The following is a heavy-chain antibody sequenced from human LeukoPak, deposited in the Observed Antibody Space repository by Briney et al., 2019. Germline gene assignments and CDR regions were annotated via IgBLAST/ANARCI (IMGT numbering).Heavy chain of an antibody. CDR2: MNPDIGNT. Sequence: GASVKVSCKASGYTFTSYDINWVRQATGQGLEWMGWMNPDIGNTAYVQKFQGRVTMTRNTSISTAYMELSSLRSEDTAVYYCARSLSLVRGVIHYFDNWGQGTLVTVSS. CDR1: GYTFTSYD. V-gene: IGHV1-8*01. CDR3: ARSLSLVRGVIHYFDN. D-gene: IGHD3-10*01. J-gene: IGHJ4*02.